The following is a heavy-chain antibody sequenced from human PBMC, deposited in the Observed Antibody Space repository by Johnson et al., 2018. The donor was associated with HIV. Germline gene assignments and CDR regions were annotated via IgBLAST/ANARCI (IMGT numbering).Heavy chain of an antibody. CDR1: GFTFDDYA. Sequence: EVQLVESGGGLVQPGRSLRLSCAASGFTFDDYAMHWVRQAPGKGLEWVSGISGSGGSIGYADSVTGRFTISRDNAKNSLYLQMNSLRAEDTALDYCAKDKVAWGAMVGGGAFDIWGQGTMVTVSS. CDR3: AKDKVAWGAMVGGGAFDI. D-gene: IGHD5-18*01. J-gene: IGHJ3*02. V-gene: IGHV3-9*01. CDR2: ISGSGGSI.